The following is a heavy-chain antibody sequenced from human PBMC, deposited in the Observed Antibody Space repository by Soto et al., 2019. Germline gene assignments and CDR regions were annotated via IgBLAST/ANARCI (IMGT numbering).Heavy chain of an antibody. CDR3: ARVEQLPNARRGDYYYGMDV. CDR2: ISAYNGNT. Sequence: XSVKVACKASGYTFTSYGISWVRRAPGQGLEWMGWISAYNGNTNYAQKLQGRVTMTTDTSTSTAYMELRSLRSDDTAVYYCARVEQLPNARRGDYYYGMDVWGQGTTVTVSS. CDR1: GYTFTSYG. J-gene: IGHJ6*02. V-gene: IGHV1-18*04. D-gene: IGHD6-13*01.